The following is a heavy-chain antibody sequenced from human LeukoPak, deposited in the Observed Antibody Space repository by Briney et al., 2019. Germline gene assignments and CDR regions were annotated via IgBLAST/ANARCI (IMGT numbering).Heavy chain of an antibody. CDR3: ARGPNCGGDCYSYFDY. D-gene: IGHD2-21*02. CDR1: GGTFSSYA. CDR2: IIPIVNIT. Sequence: GASVKVSCKASGGTFSSYAITWVRQAPGQGLEWMGTIIPIVNITSFAQKFQGRVTITADKSTSTAYMELSSLDSEDAAMHYCARGPNCGGDCYSYFDYWGQGTLVIVSS. V-gene: IGHV1-69*04. J-gene: IGHJ4*02.